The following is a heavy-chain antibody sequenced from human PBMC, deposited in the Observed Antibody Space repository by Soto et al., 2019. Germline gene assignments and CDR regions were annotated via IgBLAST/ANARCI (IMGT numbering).Heavy chain of an antibody. CDR2: IYPGDSDT. V-gene: IGHV5-51*01. J-gene: IGHJ4*02. CDR3: ARPHYYGSGSYYAPDY. Sequence: GEYLKISCKGSGYSFTSYWIGWVRQMPGKGLEWMVIIYPGDSDTRYSPSFQGQVPISADKSISTAYLRWSSLKASDTAMYYCARPHYYGSGSYYAPDYWGQGALVTVSS. D-gene: IGHD3-10*01. CDR1: GYSFTSYW.